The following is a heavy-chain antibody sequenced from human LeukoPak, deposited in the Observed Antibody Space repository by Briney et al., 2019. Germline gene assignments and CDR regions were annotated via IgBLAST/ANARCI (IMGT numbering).Heavy chain of an antibody. J-gene: IGHJ4*02. CDR1: GFTFRNYV. CDR2: TSSDLNVK. D-gene: IGHD3-10*01. CDR3: AREGYYGSGSPPSLYFDY. V-gene: IGHV3-30-3*01. Sequence: GGSLRLSCTASGFTFRNYVIHWVRQAPGKGLEWVAVTSSDLNVKLYADSVKGRFTISRDNSRSTLYLQMNSLRPEDTAIYYCAREGYYGSGSPPSLYFDYWGQGTLVTVSS.